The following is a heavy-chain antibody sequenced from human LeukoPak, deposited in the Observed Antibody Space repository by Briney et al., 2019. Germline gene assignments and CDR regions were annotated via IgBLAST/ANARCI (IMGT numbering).Heavy chain of an antibody. Sequence: GGSLRLSCAASGFTFSSYVMNWVRQAPGKGPEWVSALSGSGDITTYADSVKGRFTISRDNSTDTLYLQMNSLRAEYTGVYYCVFVASRTMSDYWGQGTLVTVSS. CDR1: GFTFSSYV. D-gene: IGHD6-19*01. CDR2: LSGSGDIT. J-gene: IGHJ4*02. V-gene: IGHV3-23*01. CDR3: VFVASRTMSDY.